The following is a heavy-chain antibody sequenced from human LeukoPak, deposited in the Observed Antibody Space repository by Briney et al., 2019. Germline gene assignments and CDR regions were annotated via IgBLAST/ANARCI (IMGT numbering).Heavy chain of an antibody. CDR2: IIPIFGTA. CDR1: GGTFSSYA. Sequence: SVKVSCKASGGTFSSYAISWVRQAPGQGLEWMGGIIPIFGTANYAQKFQGRVTITTDESTSTAYMELSSLRSEDTAVYYCVLYYDSSGYYDYWGQGTLVTVSS. D-gene: IGHD3-22*01. V-gene: IGHV1-69*05. CDR3: VLYYDSSGYYDY. J-gene: IGHJ4*02.